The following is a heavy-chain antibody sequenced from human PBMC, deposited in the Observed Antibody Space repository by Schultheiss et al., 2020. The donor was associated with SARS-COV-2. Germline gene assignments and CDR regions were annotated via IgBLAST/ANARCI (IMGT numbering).Heavy chain of an antibody. D-gene: IGHD6-19*01. CDR2: ISYDGSNK. J-gene: IGHJ4*02. CDR1: GFTFSSYA. V-gene: IGHV3-30*04. CDR3: ARGGVAVADY. Sequence: GGSLRLSCAASGFTFSSYAMSWVRQAPGKGLEWVAVISYDGSNKYYADSVKGRFTISRDNSKNTLYLQMNSLRAEDTAVYYCARGGVAVADYWGQGTLVTVSS.